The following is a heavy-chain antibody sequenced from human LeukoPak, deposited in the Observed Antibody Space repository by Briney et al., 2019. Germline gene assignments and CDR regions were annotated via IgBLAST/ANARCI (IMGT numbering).Heavy chain of an antibody. CDR1: GFTFSSYA. CDR3: AKASGRYRTNLYYFDY. D-gene: IGHD1-26*01. J-gene: IGHJ4*02. Sequence: GGSLRLSCAASGFTFSSYAMSWVRQAPGKGLEWVSAISGSGGSKYYADSVKGRFTISRDNSKNTLYLQMNSLRAEDTAVYYCAKASGRYRTNLYYFDYWGQGTLVTVSS. CDR2: ISGSGGSK. V-gene: IGHV3-23*01.